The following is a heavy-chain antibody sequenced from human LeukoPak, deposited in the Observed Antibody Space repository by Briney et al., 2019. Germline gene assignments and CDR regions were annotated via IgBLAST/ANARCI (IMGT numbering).Heavy chain of an antibody. CDR3: ARERRKNSGSYGAFDI. V-gene: IGHV4-61*02. CDR2: IYTSGST. D-gene: IGHD1-26*01. Sequence: SETLSLTCTVSGCSISSGSYYWSWIRQPAGKGLEWIGRIYTSGSTNYNPSLKSRVTISVDTSKNQFSLKLSSVTAADTAVYYCARERRKNSGSYGAFDIWGQGTMVTVSS. J-gene: IGHJ3*02. CDR1: GCSISSGSYY.